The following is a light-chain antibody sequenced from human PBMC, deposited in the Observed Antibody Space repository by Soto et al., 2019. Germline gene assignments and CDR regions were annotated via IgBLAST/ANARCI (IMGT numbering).Light chain of an antibody. CDR2: EIT. Sequence: QSALTQPASVSGSPGQSITISCTGTSSDVGGYDYVSWYQQHPGKAPKLLIYEITNRPSGVSSRFSGSWSGNTASLTISGLQAEDEADYYCNAYVINTHRYVFGPGTKLTVL. J-gene: IGLJ1*01. V-gene: IGLV2-14*03. CDR3: NAYVINTHRYV. CDR1: SSDVGGYDY.